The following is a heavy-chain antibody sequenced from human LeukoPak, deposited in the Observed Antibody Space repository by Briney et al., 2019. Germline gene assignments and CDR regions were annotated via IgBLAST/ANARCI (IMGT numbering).Heavy chain of an antibody. CDR2: VSFEGSNK. D-gene: IGHD3-10*01. J-gene: IGHJ4*02. CDR3: AKDMGYYYGSGSYPPENDY. CDR1: GLTFSRYG. Sequence: GGSLRLSCAASGLTFSRYGMHWVRQAPGKGLEWVAVVSFEGSNKYYADSVKGRFTISRDNSKNTLSLQMNSLRAEDTAVYYCAKDMGYYYGSGSYPPENDYWGQGTLVTVFS. V-gene: IGHV3-30*18.